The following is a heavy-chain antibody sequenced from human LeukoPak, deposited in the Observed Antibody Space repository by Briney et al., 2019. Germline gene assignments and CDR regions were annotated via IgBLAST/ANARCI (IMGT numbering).Heavy chain of an antibody. D-gene: IGHD1-26*01. CDR2: ITTDSSYI. J-gene: IGHJ6*03. V-gene: IGHV3-21*01. CDR1: GFSFSTYN. CDR3: ERDPYSGTYAADLSYYYMDV. Sequence: GGSLRLSCAASGFSFSTYNMNWVRQAPGKGLEWVSSITTDSSYIYYADSVKGRFTISRDNAKSSLYLQMNSLRAEDTAVYYCERDPYSGTYAADLSYYYMDVWGKGTMVTVSS.